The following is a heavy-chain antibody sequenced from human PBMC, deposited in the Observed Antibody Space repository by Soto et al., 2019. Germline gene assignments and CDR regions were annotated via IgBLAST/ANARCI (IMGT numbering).Heavy chain of an antibody. V-gene: IGHV3-66*01. D-gene: IGHD3-10*01. CDR2: IYSGGST. J-gene: IGHJ4*02. CDR1: GFTVSSNY. Sequence: GGSLRLSCAASGFTVSSNYMSWVRQAPGKGLEWVSVIYSGGSTYYADSVKGRFTISRDNSKNTLYLQMNSLRAEDTAVYYCAIRWYAMVRGVSDYWGQGTLVTVSS. CDR3: AIRWYAMVRGVSDY.